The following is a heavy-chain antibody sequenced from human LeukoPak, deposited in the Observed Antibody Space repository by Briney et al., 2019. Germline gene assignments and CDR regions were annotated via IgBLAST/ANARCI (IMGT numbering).Heavy chain of an antibody. CDR2: ISAYNGNT. V-gene: IGHV1-18*01. Sequence: ASVRVSCKASGYTFTSYGISWVRQAPGQGLEWMGWISAYNGNTNYAQKLQGRVTMTTDTSTSTAYMELRSLRSDDTAVYYCAKMGGNEWLRLRGLYPDYWGQGTLVTVSS. CDR1: GYTFTSYG. CDR3: AKMGGNEWLRLRGLYPDY. J-gene: IGHJ4*02. D-gene: IGHD5-12*01.